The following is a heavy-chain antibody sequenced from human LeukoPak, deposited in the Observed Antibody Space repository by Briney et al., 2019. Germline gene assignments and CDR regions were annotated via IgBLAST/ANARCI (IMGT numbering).Heavy chain of an antibody. V-gene: IGHV4-4*07. J-gene: IGHJ4*02. D-gene: IGHD3-3*01. CDR3: ARGRSYDFWSGYNHYFDY. CDR1: GGSISSYY. Sequence: PSETLSLTCTVSGGSISSYYWSWIRQPAGKGLEWIGRIYTSGSTNYNPSLKSRVTISVDTSKNQFSLKLSSVTAADTAVYYCARGRSYDFWSGYNHYFDYWGRGTLVTVSS. CDR2: IYTSGST.